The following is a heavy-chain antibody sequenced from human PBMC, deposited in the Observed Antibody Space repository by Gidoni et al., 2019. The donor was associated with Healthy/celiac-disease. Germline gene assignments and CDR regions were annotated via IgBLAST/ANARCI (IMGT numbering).Heavy chain of an antibody. CDR1: GGSFSGYY. CDR2: INHSGST. CDR3: AVDSSGYRIPHFDY. Sequence: QVQLQQWGAGLLKPSETLSLTCAVYGGSFSGYYWSWIRQPPGRGLEWIGEINHSGSTNYNPSLKSRVTISVDTSKNQFSLKLSSVTAADTAVYYCAVDSSGYRIPHFDYWGQGTLVTVSS. J-gene: IGHJ4*02. D-gene: IGHD3-22*01. V-gene: IGHV4-34*01.